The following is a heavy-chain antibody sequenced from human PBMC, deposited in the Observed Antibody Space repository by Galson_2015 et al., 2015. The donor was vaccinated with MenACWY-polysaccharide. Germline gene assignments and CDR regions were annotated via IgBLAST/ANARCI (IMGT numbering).Heavy chain of an antibody. Sequence: SVKVSCKGSGYTFTTYAINWVRQAPGQGLEWMGWISANNGNTNYAQKLQGRVSMTTDTSTSTAYMELRSLRSDDTAVYYCTRGGTYRSSWDYFDYWGQGTLVTVSS. CDR3: TRGGTYRSSWDYFDY. J-gene: IGHJ4*02. V-gene: IGHV1-18*04. D-gene: IGHD6-13*01. CDR2: ISANNGNT. CDR1: GYTFTTYA.